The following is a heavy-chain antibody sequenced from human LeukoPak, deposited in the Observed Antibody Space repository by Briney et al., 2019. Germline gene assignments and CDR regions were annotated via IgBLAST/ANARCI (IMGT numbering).Heavy chain of an antibody. CDR1: GFTFSSYW. CDR2: IKQDGSEK. D-gene: IGHD2-21*02. CDR3: ARGVPTDLDYFDY. Sequence: PGGSLRLSCAASGFTFSSYWMTWVRQAPGKGLEWVANIKQDGSEKYYVASVKGRFITSRDNAKNSLYLQMNSLRVEDTAVYYCARGVPTDLDYFDYWGQGTLVTVSS. J-gene: IGHJ4*02. V-gene: IGHV3-7*01.